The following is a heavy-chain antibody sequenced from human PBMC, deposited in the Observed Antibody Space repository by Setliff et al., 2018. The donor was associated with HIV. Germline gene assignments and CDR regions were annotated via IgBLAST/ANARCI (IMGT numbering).Heavy chain of an antibody. CDR1: GGSITSYH. CDR2: IYKSGTT. J-gene: IGHJ4*02. D-gene: IGHD5-18*01. CDR3: GRLSETAMASFDS. Sequence: SETLSLICSVSGGSITSYHWSWIRQSPGKGLEWIGYIYKSGTTNYKSSLKSRVTISADPSKNQFSLKVTSVTAADTAVYYCGRLSETAMASFDSWGQGTLVTVSS. V-gene: IGHV4-4*08.